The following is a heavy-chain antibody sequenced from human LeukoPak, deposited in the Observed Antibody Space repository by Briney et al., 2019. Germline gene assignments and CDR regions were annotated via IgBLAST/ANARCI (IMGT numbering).Heavy chain of an antibody. V-gene: IGHV4-59*08. Sequence: PSETLSLTCNISGGSISSYYWSWIRQPPGKGLEWIGHIYHSGSTNYNPSLKSRVTISVDTSKNQFSLKVISVTAADTAVYYCARQEGDSVNDWFDPWGQGTPVTVSA. CDR2: IYHSGST. CDR3: ARQEGDSVNDWFDP. D-gene: IGHD2-21*02. CDR1: GGSISSYY. J-gene: IGHJ5*02.